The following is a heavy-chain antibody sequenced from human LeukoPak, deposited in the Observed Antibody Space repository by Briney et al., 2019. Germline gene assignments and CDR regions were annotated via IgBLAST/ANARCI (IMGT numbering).Heavy chain of an antibody. Sequence: SETLSLTCTVSGGSISSYYWSWIRQPAGKGLEWIGRIYTSGSTNYNPSLKSRVTMSVDTSKNQFSLKLSSVTAADTAVYFCARRAYSAAYWKHFDYWGQGTLVTVSS. CDR2: IYTSGST. V-gene: IGHV4-4*07. J-gene: IGHJ4*02. D-gene: IGHD1-1*01. CDR1: GGSISSYY. CDR3: ARRAYSAAYWKHFDY.